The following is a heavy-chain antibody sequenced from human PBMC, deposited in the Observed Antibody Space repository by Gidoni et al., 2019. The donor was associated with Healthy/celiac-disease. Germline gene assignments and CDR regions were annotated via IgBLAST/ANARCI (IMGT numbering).Heavy chain of an antibody. Sequence: QVQLQESGPGLVKPSETLSLTCTVSGGPISSYYWSWIRQPPGKGLGWIGYIYYSGSTNYNPSLKSRVTISVDTSKNQFSLKLSSVTAADTAVYYCARAGYSSSWWRYYFDYWGQGTLVTVSS. CDR3: ARAGYSSSWWRYYFDY. CDR2: IYYSGST. J-gene: IGHJ4*02. V-gene: IGHV4-59*01. D-gene: IGHD6-13*01. CDR1: GGPISSYY.